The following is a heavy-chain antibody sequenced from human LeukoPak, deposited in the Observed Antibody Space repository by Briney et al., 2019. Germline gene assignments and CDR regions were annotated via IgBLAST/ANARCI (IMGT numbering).Heavy chain of an antibody. CDR3: ARPRDGYNLYFDY. D-gene: IGHD5-24*01. CDR1: GYIFASYW. Sequence: GESLMISCKGSGYIFASYWIAWVRQMPGKGLECMGIIYPGDSDTRYSPSFQGQVTISADKSISTAYLQWSSLKASDTAMYYCARPRDGYNLYFDYWGQGTLVTVSS. CDR2: IYPGDSDT. J-gene: IGHJ4*02. V-gene: IGHV5-51*01.